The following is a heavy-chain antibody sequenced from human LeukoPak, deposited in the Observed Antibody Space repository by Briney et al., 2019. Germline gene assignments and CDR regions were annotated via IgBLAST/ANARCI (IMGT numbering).Heavy chain of an antibody. CDR2: IYYSGTT. CDR3: ARGANWGSPDY. CDR1: GGSISSYY. J-gene: IGHJ4*02. D-gene: IGHD7-27*01. Sequence: PSETLSLTCTVPGGSISSYYWSWIRQSPGKGLEWIGYIYYSGTTSYNPSLKSRVTISLDTSKNQFSLKLSSVTAADTAVYYCARGANWGSPDYWGQGTLVTVSS. V-gene: IGHV4-59*01.